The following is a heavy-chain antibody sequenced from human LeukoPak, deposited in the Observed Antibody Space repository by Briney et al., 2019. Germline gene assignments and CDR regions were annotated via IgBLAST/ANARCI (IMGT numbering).Heavy chain of an antibody. CDR1: GYTFTSYG. V-gene: IGHV1-18*01. CDR2: ISAYNGNT. Sequence: ASVKVSCKASGYTFTSYGISWVRQAPGQGLEWMEWISAYNGNTNYAQKLQGRVTMTTDTSTSTAYMELRSLRSDDTAVYYCARDLISGIEYYDILTGYSPTAYFDYWGQGTLVTVSS. J-gene: IGHJ4*02. D-gene: IGHD3-9*01. CDR3: ARDLISGIEYYDILTGYSPTAYFDY.